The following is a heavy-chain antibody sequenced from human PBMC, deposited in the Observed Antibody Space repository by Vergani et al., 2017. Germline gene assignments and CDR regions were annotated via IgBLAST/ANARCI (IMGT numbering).Heavy chain of an antibody. CDR3: TTAWGLYYLHGEYFQY. Sequence: EAQLLESGGGLVQPGGSRRLSCAGAGFTFYTYTMAYVRQAPGKGLEWVATISSGGGDIFYADSVKGRFTISRDNSKNTLFLQMNSLKDEDTAVYYCTTAWGLYYLHGEYFQYWGRGTLVSVSS. V-gene: IGHV3-23*01. J-gene: IGHJ1*01. CDR2: ISSGGGDI. D-gene: IGHD3-10*01. CDR1: GFTFYTYT.